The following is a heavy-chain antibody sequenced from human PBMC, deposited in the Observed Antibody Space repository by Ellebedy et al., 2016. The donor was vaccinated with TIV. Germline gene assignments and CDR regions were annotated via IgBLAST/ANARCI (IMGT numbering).Heavy chain of an antibody. CDR1: GFTFSSYA. CDR3: AKDSGLSGWYFDY. J-gene: IGHJ4*02. D-gene: IGHD6-19*01. CDR2: ISDSGGAT. V-gene: IGHV3-23*01. Sequence: GESLKISCAASGFTFSSYAMGWVRQAPGKGLEWISVISDSGGATYYAAPLKGRFTTSRDNSNDIVYLQINSLRPDDTAVYYCAKDSGLSGWYFDYWGQGTLVTVSS.